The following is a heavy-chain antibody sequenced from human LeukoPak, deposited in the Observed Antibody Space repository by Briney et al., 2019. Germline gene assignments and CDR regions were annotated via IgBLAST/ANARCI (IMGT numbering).Heavy chain of an antibody. V-gene: IGHV4-61*02. CDR3: ARHRHDTAMVLDY. Sequence: SETLSLTCTVSGGSISSGSYYWSWIRQPAGKGLEWIGRIYTSGSTNYNPSLKSRVTISVDTSKNQFSLKLSSVTAADTAVYYCARHRHDTAMVLDYWGQGTLVTVSS. J-gene: IGHJ4*02. CDR2: IYTSGST. D-gene: IGHD5-18*01. CDR1: GGSISSGSYY.